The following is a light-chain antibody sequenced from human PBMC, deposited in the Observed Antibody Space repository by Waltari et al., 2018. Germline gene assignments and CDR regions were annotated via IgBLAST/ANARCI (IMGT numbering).Light chain of an antibody. CDR1: SSNIGVNV. J-gene: IGLJ1*01. V-gene: IGLV1-44*01. CDR2: TNE. Sequence: QSVLTQPPSASGTPGQRVTISCSGSSSNIGVNVVNWYPHFPGTAPRLLIFTNEQRPSGVPDRFSGSKSGTSASLAISGLQSEDEADYYCAVWDDNLSGVVFGAGTKVAVL. CDR3: AVWDDNLSGVV.